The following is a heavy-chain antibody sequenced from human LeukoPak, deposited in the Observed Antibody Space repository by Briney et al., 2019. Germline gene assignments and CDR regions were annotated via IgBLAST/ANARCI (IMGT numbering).Heavy chain of an antibody. V-gene: IGHV4-59*01. CDR2: IYYSGST. D-gene: IGHD3-22*01. CDR3: ARDRDSSGYYGSYAFDI. J-gene: IGHJ3*02. CDR1: GGSFSGYY. Sequence: SETLSLTCAVYGGSFSGYYWSWIRQPPGKGLEWLGYIYYSGSTNYNPSLKSRVTISVDTSKNQFSLKLSSVTAADTAVYYCARDRDSSGYYGSYAFDIWGQGTMVTVSS.